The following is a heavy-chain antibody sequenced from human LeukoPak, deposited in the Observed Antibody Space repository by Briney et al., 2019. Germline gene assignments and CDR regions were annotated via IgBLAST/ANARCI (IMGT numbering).Heavy chain of an antibody. CDR3: TGSSGYYYSAFDI. CDR2: IKSKTDGGTT. Sequence: GGSLRLSCAASGFTFSNAWMSWVRQAPGKGLEWVGRIKSKTDGGTTDYAAPVKGRFTISRDDSKNTLYLQMNSLKTEDTAVYYCTGSSGYYYSAFDIWGQGTMVTVSS. CDR1: GFTFSNAW. V-gene: IGHV3-15*01. D-gene: IGHD3-22*01. J-gene: IGHJ3*02.